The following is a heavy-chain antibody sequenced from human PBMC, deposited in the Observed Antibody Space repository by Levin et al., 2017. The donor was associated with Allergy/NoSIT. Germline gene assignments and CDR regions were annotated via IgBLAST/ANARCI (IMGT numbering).Heavy chain of an antibody. J-gene: IGHJ3*02. CDR3: ARVVWKNTFDI. CDR1: GGSISSGGYS. Sequence: SETLSLTCTVSGGSISSGGYSWTWIRQHPGKGLEWIGYISYSGSTYYNPSLKSRLTISVDRSKNQFSLKLTSVTAADTAVYYCARVVWKNTFDIWGQGTMVTVSS. D-gene: IGHD2-8*01. CDR2: ISYSGST. V-gene: IGHV4-31*03.